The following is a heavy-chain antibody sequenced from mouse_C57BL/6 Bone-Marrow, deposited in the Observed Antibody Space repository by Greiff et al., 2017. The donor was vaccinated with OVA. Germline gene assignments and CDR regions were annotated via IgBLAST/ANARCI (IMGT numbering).Heavy chain of an antibody. Sequence: QVQLQQSGAELARPGASVNLSCKASGYTFTSYGISWVKQRTGQSLEWIGEIYPRSGNTYYTEKFKGKATLTADKSSSTAYMELRSLTSEDSAVYFCARGYYGRRALSYWGQGTTLTVSS. CDR2: IYPRSGNT. D-gene: IGHD1-1*01. CDR1: GYTFTSYG. J-gene: IGHJ2*01. CDR3: ARGYYGRRALSY. V-gene: IGHV1-81*01.